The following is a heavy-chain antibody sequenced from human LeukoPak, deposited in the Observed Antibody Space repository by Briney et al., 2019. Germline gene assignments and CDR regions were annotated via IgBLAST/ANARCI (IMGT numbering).Heavy chain of an antibody. CDR3: ARVGYDFWSGLYYYYYMDV. D-gene: IGHD3-3*01. V-gene: IGHV1-8*03. CDR2: MNPNSGNT. CDR1: GYTFTSYD. J-gene: IGHJ6*03. Sequence: GASVKVSCKASGYTFTSYDIDWVRQATGQGLEWMGWMNPNSGNTGYAQKFQGRVTITRNTSISTAYMELSSLRSEDTAVYYCARVGYDFWSGLYYYYYMDVWGKGTTVTVSS.